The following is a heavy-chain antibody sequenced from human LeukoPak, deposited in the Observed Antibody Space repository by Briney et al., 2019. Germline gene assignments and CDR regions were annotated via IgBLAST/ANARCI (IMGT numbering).Heavy chain of an antibody. Sequence: PGGSLRLSCAASGFTFSSYWMTWVRQAPGKGLEWVANIKQDGSEKYYVDSVKGRFTISRDNAKNSLYLQMNSLRAEDTALYYCAKEYSYGPRDAFDIWGQGTMVTVSS. V-gene: IGHV3-7*03. D-gene: IGHD5-18*01. J-gene: IGHJ3*02. CDR3: AKEYSYGPRDAFDI. CDR2: IKQDGSEK. CDR1: GFTFSSYW.